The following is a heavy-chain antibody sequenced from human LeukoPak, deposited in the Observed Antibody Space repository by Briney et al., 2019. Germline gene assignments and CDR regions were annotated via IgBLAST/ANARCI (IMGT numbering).Heavy chain of an antibody. D-gene: IGHD3-10*01. Sequence: SETLSLTCTVSGGSISSGGYYWSWIRQHPGTGLEWIGYIYYSGSTYYNPSLKSRVTISVDTSKNQFSLKLSSVTAAETAVYFCARGLFRGVRTDPYYHYYMDVWGKGTTVTVSS. CDR3: ARGLFRGVRTDPYYHYYMDV. J-gene: IGHJ6*03. CDR1: GGSISSGGYY. CDR2: IYYSGST. V-gene: IGHV4-31*03.